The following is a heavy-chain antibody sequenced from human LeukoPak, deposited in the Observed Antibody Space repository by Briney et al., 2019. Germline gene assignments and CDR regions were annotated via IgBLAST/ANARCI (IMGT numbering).Heavy chain of an antibody. CDR3: ARSSPFNMTTLVTPGQFDY. V-gene: IGHV3-48*04. Sequence: GGSLRLSCAASGFTFSSYSMNWVRQAPGKGLEWVSYISSSSSTIYYADSVKGRFTISRDNAKNSLYLQMNSLRAEDTAVYYCARSSPFNMTTLVTPGQFDYWGQGTLVTVSS. CDR2: ISSSSSTI. D-gene: IGHD4-23*01. CDR1: GFTFSSYS. J-gene: IGHJ4*02.